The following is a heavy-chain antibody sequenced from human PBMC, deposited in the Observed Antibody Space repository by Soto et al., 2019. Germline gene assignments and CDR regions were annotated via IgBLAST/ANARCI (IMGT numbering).Heavy chain of an antibody. D-gene: IGHD6-19*01. V-gene: IGHV4-39*01. J-gene: IGHJ4*02. CDR3: ARRGWAIAVYY. Sequence: QLQLQESGPGLVKPSETLSLTCTVSGGSISSSSYYWGWIRQPPGKGLEWIGSIYYSGSTYYNPSLKSRVTISVDTSKNQFSLKLSSVTAADTAVYYCARRGWAIAVYYWGQGTLVTVSS. CDR1: GGSISSSSYY. CDR2: IYYSGST.